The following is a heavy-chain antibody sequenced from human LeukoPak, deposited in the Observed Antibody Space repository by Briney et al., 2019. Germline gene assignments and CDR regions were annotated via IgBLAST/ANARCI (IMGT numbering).Heavy chain of an antibody. CDR3: ARDGFNDRSGDNDGFDM. Sequence: PGRSLRLSCAASGFTFSSYGMHWVRQAPGKGLEWVSAISGNGDRTHYADSVRGRFTISRDTSKDTLYLQMNSLRADDTAVYYCARDGFNDRSGDNDGFDMWGQGTMVTVS. V-gene: IGHV3-23*01. CDR1: GFTFSSYG. D-gene: IGHD1-1*01. J-gene: IGHJ3*02. CDR2: ISGNGDRT.